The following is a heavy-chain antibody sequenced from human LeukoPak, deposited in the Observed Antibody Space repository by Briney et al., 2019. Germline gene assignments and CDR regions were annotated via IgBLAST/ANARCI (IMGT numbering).Heavy chain of an antibody. CDR3: AKRPSDYGDYVSYFDY. V-gene: IGHV3-30*18. D-gene: IGHD4-17*01. J-gene: IGHJ4*02. CDR1: GFSFISYG. CDR2: ISDDGRRK. Sequence: GGSLRLSCAASGFSFISYGMHRVRQAPGKGLEGVGVISDDGRRKDYADSVKGRFTISRDNSKDTLYLQMNSLRAEDTAVYYCAKRPSDYGDYVSYFDYWGQGTLVTVSS.